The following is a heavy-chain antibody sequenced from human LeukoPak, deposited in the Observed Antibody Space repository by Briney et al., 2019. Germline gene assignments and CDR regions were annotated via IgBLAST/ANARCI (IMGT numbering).Heavy chain of an antibody. J-gene: IGHJ4*02. CDR2: IIPIFGTA. CDR3: ARVLRTYYYGSGPYYFDY. D-gene: IGHD3-10*01. V-gene: IGHV1-69*05. Sequence: SVKVSCKASGGTFSSYAISWVRQAPGQGLEWMGGIIPIFGTANYAQKFQGRVTITTDEYTSTAYMELSSLRSEDTAVYYCARVLRTYYYGSGPYYFDYWGQGTLVTVSS. CDR1: GGTFSSYA.